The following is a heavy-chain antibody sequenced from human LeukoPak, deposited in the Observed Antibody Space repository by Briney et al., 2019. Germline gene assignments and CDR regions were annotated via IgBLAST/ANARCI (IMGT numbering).Heavy chain of an antibody. CDR3: ARDPFYCSSTSCYFWSKKEYYFDY. J-gene: IGHJ4*02. Sequence: GGSLRLSCAASGFTFSNAWMSWVRQAPGKGLEWVGRIKSKTDGGTTDYAAPVKGRFTISRDDSKNTLYLQMNSLKTEDTAVYYCARDPFYCSSTSCYFWSKKEYYFDYWGQGTLVTVSS. D-gene: IGHD2-2*01. V-gene: IGHV3-15*01. CDR2: IKSKTDGGTT. CDR1: GFTFSNAW.